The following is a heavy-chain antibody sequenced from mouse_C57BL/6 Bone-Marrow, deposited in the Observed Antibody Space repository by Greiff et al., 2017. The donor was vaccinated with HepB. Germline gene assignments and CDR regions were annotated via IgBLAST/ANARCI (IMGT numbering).Heavy chain of an antibody. CDR2: IYPGDGDT. V-gene: IGHV1-82*01. CDR1: GYAFSSSW. CDR3: ARSIYYPFAY. Sequence: QVQLKESGPELVKPGASVKISCKASGYAFSSSWMNWVKQRPGKGLEWIGRIYPGDGDTNYNGKFKGKATLTADKSSSTAYKQLSSLTSEDSAVYFCARSIYYPFAYWGQGTLVTVSA. D-gene: IGHD2-1*01. J-gene: IGHJ3*01.